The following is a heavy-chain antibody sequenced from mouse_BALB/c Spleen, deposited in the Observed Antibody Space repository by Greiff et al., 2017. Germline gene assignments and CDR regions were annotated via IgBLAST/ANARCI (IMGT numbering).Heavy chain of an antibody. CDR1: GYTFTDYN. CDR2: INPNNGGT. V-gene: IGHV1-18*01. D-gene: IGHD2-14*01. Sequence: EVQLQQSGPELVKPGASVKIPCKASGYTFTDYNMDWVKQSHGKSLEWIGDINPNNGGTIYNQKFKGKATLTVDKSSSTAYMELRSLTSEDTAVYYCARLERYRPDYAMDYWGQGTSVTVSS. CDR3: ARLERYRPDYAMDY. J-gene: IGHJ4*01.